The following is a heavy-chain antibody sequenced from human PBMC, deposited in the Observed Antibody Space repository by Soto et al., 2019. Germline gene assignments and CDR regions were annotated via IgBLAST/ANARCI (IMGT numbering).Heavy chain of an antibody. CDR2: IIPIFGTT. CDR3: ARGITTPYYYYGMDV. V-gene: IGHV1-69*05. J-gene: IGHJ6*02. Sequence: SVKVSCKASGGTFSSFAISWVRQAPGQGLEWMGGIIPIFGTTNYAQKFQGRVTMTRDTSISTAYMELSRLRSDDTAVYYCARGITTPYYYYGMDVWGQGTTVTVSS. D-gene: IGHD4-4*01. CDR1: GGTFSSFA.